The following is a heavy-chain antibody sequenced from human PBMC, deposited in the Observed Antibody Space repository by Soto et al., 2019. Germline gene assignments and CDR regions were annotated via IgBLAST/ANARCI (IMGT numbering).Heavy chain of an antibody. CDR2: ISNAGNT. D-gene: IGHD3-22*01. V-gene: IGHV4-39*01. Sequence: QVQLLESGPGLVKPSETLSLTCTVSGGSIRTSHYLGWVRQPPGKGLEWIASISNAGNTYKNPSLKSRVTISVDTSKNQFSLKLNSVTAADTAVYYCAAPSATTYFQDSRDWYFDLWGRGTLVSVSS. J-gene: IGHJ2*01. CDR3: AAPSATTYFQDSRDWYFDL. CDR1: GGSIRTSHY.